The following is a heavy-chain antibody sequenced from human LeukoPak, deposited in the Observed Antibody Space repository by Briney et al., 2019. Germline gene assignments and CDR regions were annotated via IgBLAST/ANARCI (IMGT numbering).Heavy chain of an antibody. CDR3: ARGANTLTTPDYYFYGMDV. D-gene: IGHD4-17*01. J-gene: IGHJ6*02. Sequence: ASVKVSCKASGYTFSDYYVYWVRQAPGQGLEWMGRIVPNNGDANYAQKFQARVTMTRDASINTAYMELSRLRSDDTAVYYCARGANTLTTPDYYFYGMDVWGQGTTVTVSS. V-gene: IGHV1-2*06. CDR2: IVPNNGDA. CDR1: GYTFSDYY.